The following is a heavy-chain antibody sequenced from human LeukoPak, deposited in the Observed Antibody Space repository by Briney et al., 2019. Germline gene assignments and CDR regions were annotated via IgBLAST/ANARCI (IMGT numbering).Heavy chain of an antibody. V-gene: IGHV4-59*12. D-gene: IGHD6-19*01. CDR1: SGSITNYY. CDR3: ASRSIYTGGWYFDF. J-gene: IGHJ4*02. CDR2: IHYSGST. Sequence: SETLSLTCTVSSGSITNYYWSWNRQPPGKALEWIGFIHYSGSTNYDPSLKSRVTISLDTSKNQFSLKLNYVTAADTAVYYCASRSIYTGGWYFDFWGQGTLVTVSS.